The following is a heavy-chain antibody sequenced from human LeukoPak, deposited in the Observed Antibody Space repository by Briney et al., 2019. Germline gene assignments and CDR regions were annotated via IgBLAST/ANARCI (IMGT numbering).Heavy chain of an antibody. J-gene: IGHJ4*02. CDR3: AREAPLTGYYRDY. D-gene: IGHD3-9*01. V-gene: IGHV1-2*02. CDR2: FNPNSGGT. Sequence: ASVKVSCKASGYTFTGYYIHWVRQAPGQGLEWMGWFNPNSGGTNYAQKFQGRVTMTRDTSISTAYMELSRLRSDDTAVYYCAREAPLTGYYRDYWGQGTLVTVSS. CDR1: GYTFTGYY.